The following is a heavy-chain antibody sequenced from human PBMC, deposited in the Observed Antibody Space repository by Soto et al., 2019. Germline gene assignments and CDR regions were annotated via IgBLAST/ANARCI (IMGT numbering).Heavy chain of an antibody. CDR1: GGSISSGDYY. CDR2: IYYSGGT. D-gene: IGHD3-16*02. J-gene: IGHJ5*02. CDR3: ARDLYLRYWFDP. V-gene: IGHV4-30-4*01. Sequence: SETLSLTCTVSGGSISSGDYYWSWIREAPGKGLEQIGYIYYSGGTHYHAALKSRGTITVDTSKNQFSLKLSSVTAADTAVYYCARDLYLRYWFDPWGQGTLVTVSS.